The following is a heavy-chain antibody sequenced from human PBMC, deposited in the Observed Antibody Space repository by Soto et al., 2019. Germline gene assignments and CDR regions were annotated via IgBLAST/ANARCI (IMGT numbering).Heavy chain of an antibody. D-gene: IGHD3-10*01. J-gene: IGHJ4*02. CDR3: AKRIYSYDI. V-gene: IGHV3-23*01. CDR1: GFNFSTYA. Sequence: EVQLLESGGGRVQPGGSLRLSCAASGFNFSTYAMTWVRQAPGKGLEWVSAISYSAGRSTYYADSVKGRFTISRDNSKNTLFLQMNSLRAEDTAVYYCAKRIYSYDIWGQGTLVTVSS. CDR2: ISYSAGRST.